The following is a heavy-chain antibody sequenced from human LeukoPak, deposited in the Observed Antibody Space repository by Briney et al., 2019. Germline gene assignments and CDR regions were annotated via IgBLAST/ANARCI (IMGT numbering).Heavy chain of an antibody. D-gene: IGHD3-10*01. J-gene: IGHJ4*02. CDR1: GFTVSSNY. V-gene: IGHV3-66*01. CDR3: ARVVWFGATHFDY. Sequence: PGGSLRLSCAASGFTVSSNYMSWVRQAPGKGLEWVSVIYSGGSTYYADSVKGRFTISRDNSKNTLYLQMNSLRAEDTAVYYCARVVWFGATHFDYWGQGTLVTVSS. CDR2: IYSGGST.